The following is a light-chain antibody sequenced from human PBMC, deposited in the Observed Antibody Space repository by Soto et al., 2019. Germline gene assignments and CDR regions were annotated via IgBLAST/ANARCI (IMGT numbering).Light chain of an antibody. CDR3: WSHAGSNTV. J-gene: IGLJ1*01. V-gene: IGLV2-8*01. Sequence: QSALTQPPSAFGSPGQSVTISCTGTSSDVGGYNHVSWLQQYPGRAPKFLIYEVSKRASGVPDRFSGSKSGNTASLTVSGLQAEDEADYYCWSHAGSNTVFGSGTKLTVL. CDR1: SSDVGGYNH. CDR2: EVS.